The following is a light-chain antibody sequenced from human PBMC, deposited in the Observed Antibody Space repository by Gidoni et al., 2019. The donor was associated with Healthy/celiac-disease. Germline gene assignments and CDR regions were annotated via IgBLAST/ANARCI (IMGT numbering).Light chain of an antibody. CDR2: ETS. J-gene: IGKJ1*01. V-gene: IGKV3-11*01. Sequence: EIVLTQSPATLSLSPGERATLSCRASQSVSSYLAWYQQKPGQAPRRLIYETSNRATGIPARFSGSGSGTDFTLTISSLEPEDFAVYYCQQRSNWPTFGQGTKVEIK. CDR3: QQRSNWPT. CDR1: QSVSSY.